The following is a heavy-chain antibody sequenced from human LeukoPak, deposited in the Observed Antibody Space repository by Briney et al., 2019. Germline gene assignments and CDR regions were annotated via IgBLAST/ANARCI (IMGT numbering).Heavy chain of an antibody. CDR2: INPNSGGT. Sequence: ALVKVSCKASGYTFTGQYMHWVRQAPGQGLEWMGWINPNSGGTRYAQKFQGRVAMTRDTSISTAYMELSKLTSDDTAVYYCARGAITGFDYWGQGTLVIVSS. CDR1: GYTFTGQY. J-gene: IGHJ4*02. CDR3: ARGAITGFDY. V-gene: IGHV1-2*02. D-gene: IGHD1-26*01.